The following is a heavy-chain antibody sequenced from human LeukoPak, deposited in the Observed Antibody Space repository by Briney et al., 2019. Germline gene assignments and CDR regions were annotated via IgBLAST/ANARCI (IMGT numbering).Heavy chain of an antibody. CDR3: ARHDYGDYFAIDY. CDR2: INHSGST. CDR1: GGSFSGYY. J-gene: IGHJ4*02. V-gene: IGHV4-34*01. D-gene: IGHD4-17*01. Sequence: SETPSLTCAVYGGSFSGYYWSWIRQPPGKGLEWIGEINHSGSTNYNPSLKSRVTISVDTSKNQFSLKLSSVTAADTAVYYCARHDYGDYFAIDYWGQGTLVTVSS.